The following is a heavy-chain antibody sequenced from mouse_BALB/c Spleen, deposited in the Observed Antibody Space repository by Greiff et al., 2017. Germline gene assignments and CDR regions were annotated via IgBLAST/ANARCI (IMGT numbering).Heavy chain of an antibody. Sequence: VQGVESGAELVRPGSSVKISCKASGYAFSSYWMNWVKQRPGQGLEWIGQIYPGDGDTNYNGKFKGKATLTADKSSSTAYMQLSSLTSEDSAVYFCARGYDKGGYYFDYWGQGTTLTVSS. CDR2: IYPGDGDT. J-gene: IGHJ2*01. D-gene: IGHD2-2*01. CDR3: ARGYDKGGYYFDY. V-gene: IGHV1-80*01. CDR1: GYAFSSYW.